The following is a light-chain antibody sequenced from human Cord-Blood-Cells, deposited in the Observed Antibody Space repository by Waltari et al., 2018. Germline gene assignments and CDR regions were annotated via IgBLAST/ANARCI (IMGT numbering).Light chain of an antibody. CDR2: GAS. Sequence: EIVMTQSPATLSVSPGERATLSCRASQRVSSNLAWYQQKPGQAPRLLIYGASTRATGIPARFSGSGSGTEFTLTISSLQSEDFAVYYCQQYNNWHTFGQGTKLEIK. CDR3: QQYNNWHT. CDR1: QRVSSN. V-gene: IGKV3-15*01. J-gene: IGKJ2*01.